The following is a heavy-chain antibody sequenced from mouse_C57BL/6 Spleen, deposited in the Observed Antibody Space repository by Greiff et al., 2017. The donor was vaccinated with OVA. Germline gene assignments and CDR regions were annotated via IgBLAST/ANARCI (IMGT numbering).Heavy chain of an antibody. CDR2: ISYDGSN. D-gene: IGHD1-1*01. V-gene: IGHV3-6*01. J-gene: IGHJ2*01. Sequence: EVQLQESGPGLVKPSQSLSLTCSVTGYSITSGYYWNWIRQFPGNKLEWMGYISYDGSNNYNPSLKNRISITRDTSKTQFFLKLNSVTTEDTATYYCARYYYGSPYYFDYWGQGTTLTVSS. CDR1: GYSITSGYY. CDR3: ARYYYGSPYYFDY.